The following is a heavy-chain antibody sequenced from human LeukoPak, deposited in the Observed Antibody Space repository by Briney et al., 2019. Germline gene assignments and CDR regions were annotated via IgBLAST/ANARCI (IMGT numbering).Heavy chain of an antibody. CDR2: ISYDGSIK. CDR3: ARDPPRYQLPYRYYYYGMDV. CDR1: GFTFSSYA. V-gene: IGHV3-30-3*01. J-gene: IGHJ6*02. D-gene: IGHD2-2*01. Sequence: PGGSLILSCAASGFTFSSYAMHWVRQAPGKGLEWEAVISYDGSIKYYADSVKGRFTISIDNSKNTLYLQMNSLRAGDTAVYYCARDPPRYQLPYRYYYYGMDVWGQGTTVTVSS.